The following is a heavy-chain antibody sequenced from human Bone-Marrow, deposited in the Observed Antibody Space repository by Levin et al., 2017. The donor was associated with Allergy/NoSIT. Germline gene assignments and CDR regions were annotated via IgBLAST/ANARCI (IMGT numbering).Heavy chain of an antibody. D-gene: IGHD3-10*01. CDR1: GFTVSSNY. CDR3: ARVLVVRGVLAMADY. V-gene: IGHV3-53*01. J-gene: IGHJ4*02. Sequence: HTGGSLRLSCAASGFTVSSNYMIWVRQAPGKGLEYVSVIYSDGSPYYADSVEGRFTISRDNSKNTVYLYMNSLRAEDTAMYYCARVLVVRGVLAMADYWGQGTVVTVSS. CDR2: IYSDGSP.